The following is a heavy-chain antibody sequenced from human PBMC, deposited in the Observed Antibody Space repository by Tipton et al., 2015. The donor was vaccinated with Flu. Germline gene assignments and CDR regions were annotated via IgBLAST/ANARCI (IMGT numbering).Heavy chain of an antibody. D-gene: IGHD2/OR15-2a*01. CDR1: GFTFSSYA. Sequence: QVQLVQSGGGVVQPGRSLRLSCAASGFTFSSYAMHWVRQAPGKGLEWVAVIWYDGSNKYYVDSVKGRFTISRDNSKNMVYLQMNSLRAEDTAVYYCARDKNEFYAFENWAQGTLVTVSS. J-gene: IGHJ4*02. CDR2: IWYDGSNK. V-gene: IGHV3-33*01. CDR3: ARDKNEFYAFEN.